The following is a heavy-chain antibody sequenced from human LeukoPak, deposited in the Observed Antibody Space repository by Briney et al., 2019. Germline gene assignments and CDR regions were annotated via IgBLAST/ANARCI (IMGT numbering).Heavy chain of an antibody. CDR1: GFTFSSYA. D-gene: IGHD2-15*01. V-gene: IGHV3-30-3*01. J-gene: IGHJ4*02. CDR3: ARVPSLGSSRGYFDY. Sequence: GGALRLSCAASGFTFSSYAMHWVRQAPGKGLEGVAVISYDGSNKYYADSVKGRFTISRDNSKNTLYLQMNSLRAEDTAVYYCARVPSLGSSRGYFDYWGQGTLVTVSS. CDR2: ISYDGSNK.